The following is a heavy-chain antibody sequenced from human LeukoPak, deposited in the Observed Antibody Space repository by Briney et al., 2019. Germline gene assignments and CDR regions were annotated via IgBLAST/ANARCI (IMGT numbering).Heavy chain of an antibody. J-gene: IGHJ4*02. CDR1: GFTFSSYS. D-gene: IGHD3-22*01. V-gene: IGHV3-48*04. CDR2: ISSSSSTI. CDR3: ARVWSSGYTKDY. Sequence: GGSLRLSREASGFTFSSYSIDWVRQAPGKGLEWLSYISSSSSTIYYADSVKGRFTISRDNAKNSVYLQMNSLRAEDTAVYYCARVWSSGYTKDYWDQGTLVTVSS.